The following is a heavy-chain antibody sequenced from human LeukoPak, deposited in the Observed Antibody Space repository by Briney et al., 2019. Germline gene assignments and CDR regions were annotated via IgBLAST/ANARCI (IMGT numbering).Heavy chain of an antibody. CDR3: ARGYCSSTSCYRAGWYFDL. D-gene: IGHD2-2*02. CDR2: IIPIFGTA. J-gene: IGHJ2*01. V-gene: IGHV1-69*05. CDR1: GGTFSSYA. Sequence: ASVKVSCKASGGTFSSYAISWVRQAPGQGLEWMGGIIPIFGTANYAQKFQGRVTITTDESTSTAYMELSSLRSEGTAVYYCARGYCSSTSCYRAGWYFDLWGRGTLVTVSS.